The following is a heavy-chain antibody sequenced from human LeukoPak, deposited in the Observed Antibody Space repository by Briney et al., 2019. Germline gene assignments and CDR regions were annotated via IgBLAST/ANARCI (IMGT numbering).Heavy chain of an antibody. CDR2: INWNGGST. CDR1: GFTFDDYG. J-gene: IGHJ3*02. CDR3: AKDEAGYYYDSSGYYGGDAFDI. Sequence: GGSLRLSCAASGFTFDDYGMSWVRQAPGKGLEWVSGINWNGGSTGYADSVKGRFTISRDNSKNTLYLQMNSLRAEDTAVYYCAKDEAGYYYDSSGYYGGDAFDIWGQGTMVTVSS. V-gene: IGHV3-20*04. D-gene: IGHD3-22*01.